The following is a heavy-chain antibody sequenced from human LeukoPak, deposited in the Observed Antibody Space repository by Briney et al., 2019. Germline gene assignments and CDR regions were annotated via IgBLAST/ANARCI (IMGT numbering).Heavy chain of an antibody. CDR3: AREGYYYAGSGYYYLDY. V-gene: IGHV4-59*01. CDR1: GGAISSYY. CDR2: IYYSGST. D-gene: IGHD3-22*01. Sequence: PPETLSLTCTVSGGAISSYYWSWIRQPPGKGLEWVGYIYYSGSTNYNHSLKSRVTISVDTSKNQFSLKLNSVTAADTAVHYCAREGYYYAGSGYYYLDYWGQGTLVTVSS. J-gene: IGHJ4*02.